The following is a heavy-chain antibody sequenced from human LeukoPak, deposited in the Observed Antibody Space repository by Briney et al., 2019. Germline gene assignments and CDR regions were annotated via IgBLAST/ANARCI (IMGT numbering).Heavy chain of an antibody. J-gene: IGHJ4*02. CDR1: GGSFSGYY. CDR2: INHSGST. Sequence: PSETLSLTCAVYGGSFSGYYWSWIRHPPGKGLEWIGEINHSGSTNYNTSLKSRVSISVDKSKTQFSLKLSSVTVADTAGYYCAREGGGYCSSTSCYPDYWGQGTLVTVSS. V-gene: IGHV4-34*01. D-gene: IGHD2-2*01. CDR3: AREGGGYCSSTSCYPDY.